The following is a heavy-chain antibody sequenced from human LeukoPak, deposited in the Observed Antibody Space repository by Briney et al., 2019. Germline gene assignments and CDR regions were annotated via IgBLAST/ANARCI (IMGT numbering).Heavy chain of an antibody. V-gene: IGHV4-39*01. CDR3: ARRPITMVRGVIDY. CDR2: IYYSGST. D-gene: IGHD3-10*01. J-gene: IGHJ4*02. Sequence: SETLSLTCTVSGGSISTSRYYWGWIRQPPGKGLEWIGSIYYSGSTYYNPSLKSRVTISVDTSKNQFSLKLSSVTAADTAVYYCARRPITMVRGVIDYWGQGTLVTVSS. CDR1: GGSISTSRYY.